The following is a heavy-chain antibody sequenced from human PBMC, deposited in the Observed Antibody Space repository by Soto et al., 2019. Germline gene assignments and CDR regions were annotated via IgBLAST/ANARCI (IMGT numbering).Heavy chain of an antibody. CDR3: AKALGELAPESYDY. CDR2: ISYEGSDK. Sequence: QVQLVESGGGVVQPGRSLRLSCAASGFTFSSYAMHWVRQAPGKGLEWVAVISYEGSDKYYADSVKGRFTISRDNSKNTLKLQMHSLRDDDTAVYYCAKALGELAPESYDYWGKGTLITLSS. CDR1: GFTFSSYA. J-gene: IGHJ4*02. D-gene: IGHD3-16*01. V-gene: IGHV3-30*18.